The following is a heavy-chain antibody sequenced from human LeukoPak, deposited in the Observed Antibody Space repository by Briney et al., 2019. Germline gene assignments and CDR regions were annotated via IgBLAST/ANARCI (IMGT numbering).Heavy chain of an antibody. V-gene: IGHV3-23*01. CDR1: GFTFSTYA. J-gene: IGHJ5*02. CDR2: ISGSGGNT. CDR3: ARANGLYPNDNWLDP. D-gene: IGHD2-2*02. Sequence: GGSLRLSCAASGFTFSTYAMSWVRQAPGKGLEWVSAISGSGGNTDYADSVKGRITMSRDESKNTVYLQMNGLRAEDTAVYYCARANGLYPNDNWLDPWGQGTLATVSS.